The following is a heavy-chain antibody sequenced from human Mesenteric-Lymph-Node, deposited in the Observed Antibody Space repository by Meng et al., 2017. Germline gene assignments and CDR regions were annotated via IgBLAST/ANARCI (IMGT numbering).Heavy chain of an antibody. Sequence: QVQLQQAGPSLVEPSGTLSLTCTVSGGSITNRNLWSWVRLPPGKGLEWIGEIYHSGSTNYNPSLKSRVTISVDKSKNQFSLKLSSVTAADTAVYYCARAVYCGGDCYPFDYWGQGTLVTVSS. J-gene: IGHJ4*02. CDR3: ARAVYCGGDCYPFDY. CDR1: GGSITNRNL. D-gene: IGHD2-21*02. V-gene: IGHV4-4*02. CDR2: IYHSGST.